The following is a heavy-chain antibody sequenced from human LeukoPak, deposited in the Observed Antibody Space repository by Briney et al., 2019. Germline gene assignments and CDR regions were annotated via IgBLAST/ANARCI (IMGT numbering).Heavy chain of an antibody. CDR1: GYTFTSYY. J-gene: IGHJ4*02. V-gene: IGHV1-46*01. CDR2: INPSGGST. Sequence: GASVKVSCKASGYTFTSYYMHWVRQAPGQGLEWMGIINPSGGSTSYAQKFQGRVTMTRDTSTSTVYMELSSLRSEDTAVYYCAITPRAYGDFDYYFDYWGQGTLVTVSS. CDR3: AITPRAYGDFDYYFDY. D-gene: IGHD4-17*01.